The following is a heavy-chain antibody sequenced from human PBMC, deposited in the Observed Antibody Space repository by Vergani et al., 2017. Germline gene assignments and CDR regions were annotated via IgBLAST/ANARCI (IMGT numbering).Heavy chain of an antibody. CDR1: GGTFSSYD. Sequence: QVQLVQSGAEVKKPGSSVKVSCKASGGTFSSYDISWVRQAPGQGLEWMGRLIPIFGTANYAQKFQGRVTITADESTSTAYMELSSLRSEDTAVYYCAGGPTTVSTHYYYGMDVWGRGKTVTV. CDR2: LIPIFGTA. D-gene: IGHD4-11*01. CDR3: AGGPTTVSTHYYYGMDV. J-gene: IGHJ6*02. V-gene: IGHV1-69*18.